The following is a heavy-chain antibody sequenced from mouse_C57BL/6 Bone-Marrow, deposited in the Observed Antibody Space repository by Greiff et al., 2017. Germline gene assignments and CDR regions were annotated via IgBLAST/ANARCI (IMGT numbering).Heavy chain of an antibody. Sequence: QVQLQQPGAELVRPGSSVKLSCKASGYTFTSYWMHWVKQRPIQGLEWIGNIDPSDSETHYNQKFKDKATLTVDKSSSTAYMQLRSLTSEDSAVYYCARWGTGSLWYFDVWGTGTTVTVSS. V-gene: IGHV1-52*01. D-gene: IGHD1-1*02. CDR2: IDPSDSET. CDR3: ARWGTGSLWYFDV. J-gene: IGHJ1*03. CDR1: GYTFTSYW.